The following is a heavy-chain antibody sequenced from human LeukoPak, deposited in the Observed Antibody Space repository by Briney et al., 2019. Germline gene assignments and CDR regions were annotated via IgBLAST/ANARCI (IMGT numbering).Heavy chain of an antibody. D-gene: IGHD6-13*01. J-gene: IGHJ5*02. V-gene: IGHV1-2*02. CDR2: INPNSGGT. CDR1: GYTFTGYY. Sequence: GASVKVSCKASGYTFTGYYMHWVRQAPGQGLEWMGWINPNSGGTNYAQKFQGRVTMTRDTSISTAYMELSRLRSDDTAVYYCARAPPPIAAAAINWFDPWGQGTLVTVSS. CDR3: ARAPPPIAAAAINWFDP.